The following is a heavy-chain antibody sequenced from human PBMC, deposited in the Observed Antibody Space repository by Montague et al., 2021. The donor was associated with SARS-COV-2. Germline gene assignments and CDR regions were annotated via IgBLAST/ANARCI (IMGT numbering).Heavy chain of an antibody. D-gene: IGHD6-19*01. CDR3: ARQENSSGWFKPDAFDI. V-gene: IGHV4-39*01. CDR1: GGSISSSSYY. Sequence: SETLSLTCTVSGGSISSSSYYWGWIRQPPGKGLEWIGRIYSSGSTYYNPSLKSRVTISVDTSKNQFSLKLSSVTAADTAVYYCARQENSSGWFKPDAFDIWGQGTMVTVSS. J-gene: IGHJ3*02. CDR2: IYSSGST.